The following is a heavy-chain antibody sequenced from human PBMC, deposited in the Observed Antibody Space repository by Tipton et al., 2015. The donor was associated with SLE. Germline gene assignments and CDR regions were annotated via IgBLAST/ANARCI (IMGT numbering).Heavy chain of an antibody. Sequence: TLSLTCAVYGGSFSGYYWSWIRQPPGKGLEWIGEINHSGSTNCNPSLKSRVTISVDTSKNQFSLKLSSVTAADTAVYYCARYGTYDGSRYFQHWGQGTLVTVSS. CDR1: GGSFSGYY. D-gene: IGHD1-26*01. J-gene: IGHJ1*01. CDR2: INHSGST. CDR3: ARYGTYDGSRYFQH. V-gene: IGHV4-34*01.